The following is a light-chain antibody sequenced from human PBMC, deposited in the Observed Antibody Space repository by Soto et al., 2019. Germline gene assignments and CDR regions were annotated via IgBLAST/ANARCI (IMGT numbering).Light chain of an antibody. Sequence: QSALTQPASVSRSPGQSITFSCTGTTSDIGAYNYVSWYQHHPGKAPKLLIYDVTDRPSGVSDRFSGSKSGTTASLTISGLQAEDEADYFCSSYTTINTVVVFGGGTKVTVL. CDR2: DVT. V-gene: IGLV2-14*03. J-gene: IGLJ3*02. CDR1: TSDIGAYNY. CDR3: SSYTTINTVVV.